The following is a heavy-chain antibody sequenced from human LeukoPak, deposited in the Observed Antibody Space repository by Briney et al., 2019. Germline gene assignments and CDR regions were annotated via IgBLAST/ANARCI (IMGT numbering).Heavy chain of an antibody. J-gene: IGHJ4*02. D-gene: IGHD3-10*01. CDR3: ARGHTRITMLRGSRSAYYDY. CDR2: INHSGGT. CDR1: SGSFSGYY. V-gene: IGHV4-34*01. Sequence: SETLSLTCSVYSGSFSGYYWSWIRQPPGKGLEWIGEINHSGGTNYNPSLKSRGPISLDTSKNQFCLKLSSVPAADTAVYYCARGHTRITMLRGSRSAYYDYWGQGTLVTVSS.